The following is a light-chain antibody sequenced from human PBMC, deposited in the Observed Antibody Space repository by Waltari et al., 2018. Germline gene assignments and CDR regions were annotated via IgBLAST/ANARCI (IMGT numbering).Light chain of an antibody. CDR3: SSRNGRANQVV. CDR2: GKD. CDR1: SLRTSY. Sequence: SSELTQDPAVSVALGQTVRFTCQGDSLRTSYASWYQVKPGQAPVLVIYGKDKRPSGIPDRSSGYSSGTTSSWTITGAQAEDEADYYCSSRNGRANQVVFAGGTKVTVL. V-gene: IGLV3-19*01. J-gene: IGLJ3*02.